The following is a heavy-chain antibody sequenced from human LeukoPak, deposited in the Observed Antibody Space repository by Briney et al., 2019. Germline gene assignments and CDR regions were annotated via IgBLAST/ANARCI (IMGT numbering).Heavy chain of an antibody. J-gene: IGHJ5*02. D-gene: IGHD3-3*01. V-gene: IGHV4-39*01. CDR2: IYYSGST. CDR1: GGSISSSSYY. Sequence: PSETLSLTCTVSGGSISSSSYYWGWIRQPPGKGLEWIGSIYYSGSTYYNPSLKSRVTISVDTSKNQFSLKLSSVTAADTAVYCCARLVTIFGVVIISNWFDPWGQGTLVTVSS. CDR3: ARLVTIFGVVIISNWFDP.